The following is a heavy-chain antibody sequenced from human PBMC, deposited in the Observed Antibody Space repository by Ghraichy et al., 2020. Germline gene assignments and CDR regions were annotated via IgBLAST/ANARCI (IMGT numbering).Heavy chain of an antibody. Sequence: SETLSLTCAVSGYSISSGYYWGWIRQPPGKGLEWIGSIYHSGSTYYNPSLKSRVTISVDTSKNQFSLKLSSVTAADTAVYYCARDRYGSGSYIRSFDYWGQGTLVTVSS. V-gene: IGHV4-38-2*02. CDR2: IYHSGST. D-gene: IGHD3-10*01. CDR3: ARDRYGSGSYIRSFDY. J-gene: IGHJ4*02. CDR1: GYSISSGYY.